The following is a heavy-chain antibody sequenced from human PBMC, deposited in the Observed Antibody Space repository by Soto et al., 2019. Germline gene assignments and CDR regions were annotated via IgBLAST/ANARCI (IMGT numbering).Heavy chain of an antibody. Sequence: GASVKVSCKASGYSFTGYYIQWVRQAPGQGLEWMGWINPDSGDTNSAQKFQGRVTMTRDTSIRTAYMELSSLRSDDTAVYYCARRGSNFYFGMDVWGQGTTVTAP. CDR3: ARRGSNFYFGMDV. CDR2: INPDSGDT. V-gene: IGHV1-2*02. CDR1: GYSFTGYY. D-gene: IGHD1-1*01. J-gene: IGHJ6*02.